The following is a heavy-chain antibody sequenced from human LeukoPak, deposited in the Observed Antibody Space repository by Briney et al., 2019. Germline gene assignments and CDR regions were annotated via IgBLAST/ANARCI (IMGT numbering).Heavy chain of an antibody. J-gene: IGHJ4*02. CDR1: GFTFSSYA. Sequence: GGSLRLSCAASGFTFSSYAMSWVRQAPGKGLEWVANIKEDGSEKYYVDSVKGRFSISRDNAKNSLYLQMNSLRADDTALYYCASNWGSYPDCWGQGALVTVSS. V-gene: IGHV3-7*01. CDR2: IKEDGSEK. D-gene: IGHD1-26*01. CDR3: ASNWGSYPDC.